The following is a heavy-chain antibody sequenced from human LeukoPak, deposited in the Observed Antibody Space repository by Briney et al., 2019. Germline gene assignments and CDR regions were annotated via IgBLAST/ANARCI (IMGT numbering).Heavy chain of an antibody. CDR3: ARVKWRYSGSSSLALDV. D-gene: IGHD5-12*01. CDR1: GFIFSDSY. Sequence: PGGSLRLSCAASGFIFSDSYMTWIRQAPGKGLEWVSYISSSGTVIYYAESVDGRFTISRDNAKNSLYLQMNSLRAEDTAIYYCARVKWRYSGSSSLALDVWGQGTTVSVSS. CDR2: ISSSGTVI. V-gene: IGHV3-11*01. J-gene: IGHJ6*02.